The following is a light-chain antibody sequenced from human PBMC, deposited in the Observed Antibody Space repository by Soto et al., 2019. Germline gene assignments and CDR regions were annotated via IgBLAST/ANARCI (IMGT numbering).Light chain of an antibody. CDR2: KAS. Sequence: DIQMTQSPSILSASVGDRVTITCRASQSISSWLAWYQPKPGKAPNLLIYKASHLENGAPSRFSGSGSGTEFTLTISSLQPDDFATYYCQQYNSYSFGQGTKVDIK. J-gene: IGKJ1*01. CDR1: QSISSW. CDR3: QQYNSYS. V-gene: IGKV1-5*03.